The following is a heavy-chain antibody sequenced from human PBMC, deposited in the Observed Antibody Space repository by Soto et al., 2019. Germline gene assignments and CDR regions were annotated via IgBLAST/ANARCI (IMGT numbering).Heavy chain of an antibody. D-gene: IGHD2-15*01. J-gene: IGHJ6*02. CDR2: ISSSGYI. V-gene: IGHV3-21*01. CDR1: GFNFNSYT. Sequence: GGSRRRSWAASGFNFNSYTINWVRQAPGKRLEWLSSISSSGYIFSTDSVRGRFTISRDNAKNSVYLQINSLRAEDTAVYFCARGCSGGSCYPGMDVWGQGTTVTVSS. CDR3: ARGCSGGSCYPGMDV.